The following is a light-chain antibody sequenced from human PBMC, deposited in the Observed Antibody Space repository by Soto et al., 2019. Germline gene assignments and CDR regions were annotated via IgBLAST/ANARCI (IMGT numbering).Light chain of an antibody. V-gene: IGKV3-11*01. CDR3: QQRSSWPIT. J-gene: IGKJ5*01. CDR1: QSVSNY. Sequence: EIVLTQSPATLSLSPGERATLSCRASQSVSNYLSWYRQKPGLAPRLLMYETSRRATGIPARFSGSGSGTDFTLTISSLEPEDFAVYYCQQRSSWPITFGQGTRLEIK. CDR2: ETS.